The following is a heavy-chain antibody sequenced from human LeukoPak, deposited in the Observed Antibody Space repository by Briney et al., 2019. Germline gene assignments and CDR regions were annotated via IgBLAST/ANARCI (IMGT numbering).Heavy chain of an antibody. Sequence: SVKVSCKASGGTLSSYAISWVRQAPGQGLEWMGGIIPIFGTANYAQKFQGRVTITADESTSTAYMELSSLRSEDTAVYYCARDGHDSSGYYGGYCYWGQGTLVTVSS. CDR2: IIPIFGTA. J-gene: IGHJ4*02. V-gene: IGHV1-69*13. D-gene: IGHD3-22*01. CDR1: GGTLSSYA. CDR3: ARDGHDSSGYYGGYCY.